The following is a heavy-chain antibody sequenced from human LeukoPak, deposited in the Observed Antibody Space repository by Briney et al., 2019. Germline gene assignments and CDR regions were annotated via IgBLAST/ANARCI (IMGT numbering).Heavy chain of an antibody. J-gene: IGHJ4*02. D-gene: IGHD2-15*01. CDR2: IRSKADGGTP. CDR3: TTRSPARYCSDGACYSSADY. V-gene: IGHV3-15*07. Sequence: AGGSLRLSCVGSGFIFSNAWMNWVRQAPGKGLEWVGHIRSKADGGTPDYIAPVKGRFTISRDDSKDTLYLQMNSLNTEDTAMYYCTTRSPARYCSDGACYSSADYWGQGTLVTVSS. CDR1: GFIFSNAW.